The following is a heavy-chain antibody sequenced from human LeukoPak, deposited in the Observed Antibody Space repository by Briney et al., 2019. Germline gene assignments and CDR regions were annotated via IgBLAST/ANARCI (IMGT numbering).Heavy chain of an antibody. CDR1: GFTFSNYW. V-gene: IGHV3-7*01. Sequence: GGSLRLSCAASGFTFSNYWMSWVRQAPGKGLEWVANIKQDGSEKYYVDSVKGRFTISRDNAKNSLFLQMNSLRAEDTAVYYCASGRGGDYFDYWGQGTLVPVSS. CDR3: ASGRGGDYFDY. CDR2: IKQDGSEK. J-gene: IGHJ4*02.